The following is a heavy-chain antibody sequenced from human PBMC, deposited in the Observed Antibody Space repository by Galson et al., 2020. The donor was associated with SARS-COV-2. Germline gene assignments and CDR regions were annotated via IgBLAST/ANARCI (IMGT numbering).Heavy chain of an antibody. D-gene: IGHD5-12*01. CDR1: GFTFSSSG. J-gene: IGHJ4*02. CDR3: AKVGYTGMLDAIDY. V-gene: IGHV3-30*18. CDR2: ISYDGSNK. Sequence: GESLKISCAASGFTFSSSGMHWVRQAPGKGLEWVALISYDGSNKYYGDSVKGRFTISRDNSKNTLYLQMYSLRAEDTAVYYCAKVGYTGMLDAIDYWGQGTLVLVSS.